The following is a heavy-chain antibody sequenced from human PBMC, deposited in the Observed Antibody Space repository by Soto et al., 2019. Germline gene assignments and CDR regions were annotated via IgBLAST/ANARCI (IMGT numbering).Heavy chain of an antibody. CDR2: INSGDTYR. CDR3: AKQGYYYDSRGYFDY. Sequence: PVGSLRLSCAASGFMFSSYRMNWVRQAPGKGLEWVSSINSGDTYRYYADSVQGRFTISRNNARNSLYLEMNSLGAEDTAVYYCAKQGYYYDSRGYFDYWGQGTLVTVSS. D-gene: IGHD3-22*01. CDR1: GFMFSSYR. J-gene: IGHJ4*02. V-gene: IGHV3-21*04.